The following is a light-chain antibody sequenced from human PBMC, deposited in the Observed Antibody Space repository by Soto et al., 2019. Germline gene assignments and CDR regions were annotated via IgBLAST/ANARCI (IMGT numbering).Light chain of an antibody. V-gene: IGKV3-20*01. CDR2: GAS. J-gene: IGKJ3*01. Sequence: EIVLTQSPGTLSLSPGERATLSCRASQSVSSSYLAWYQQKPGQAPRLLIYGASSRATGIPDRFSGSGSGTDVTLTISRLEPEDFAVYYCPQYGSSPPVTFGPGTKVDIK. CDR3: PQYGSSPPVT. CDR1: QSVSSSY.